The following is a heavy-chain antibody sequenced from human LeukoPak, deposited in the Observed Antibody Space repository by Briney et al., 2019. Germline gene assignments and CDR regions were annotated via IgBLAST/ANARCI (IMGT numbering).Heavy chain of an antibody. Sequence: GGSLRLSCAASGFTFSSYSMNWVRQAPGKGLEWVSYISSSSSTIYYADSVKGQFTISRDNAKNSLYLLMNSLRAEDMALYYCAKSSTYYYDSSGYDYWGQGTLVTVSS. CDR3: AKSSTYYYDSSGYDY. J-gene: IGHJ4*02. CDR2: ISSSSSTI. V-gene: IGHV3-48*01. CDR1: GFTFSSYS. D-gene: IGHD3-22*01.